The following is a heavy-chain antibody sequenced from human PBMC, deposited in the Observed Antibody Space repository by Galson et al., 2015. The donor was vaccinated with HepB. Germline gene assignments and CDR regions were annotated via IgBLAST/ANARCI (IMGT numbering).Heavy chain of an antibody. J-gene: IGHJ6*03. Sequence: SLRLSCAASGFTFISYGMYWVRQAPGKGLEWVAAVSYDGSTQDYADSVKGRFTISRDNSKSTLYLQMNSLRPEDTAIYYCARGGGASASYCSGGSCSHYFHYYYMDVWGKGTAVTVSS. CDR2: VSYDGSTQ. CDR1: GFTFISYG. CDR3: ARGGGASASYCSGGSCSHYFHYYYMDV. V-gene: IGHV3-30*03. D-gene: IGHD2-15*01.